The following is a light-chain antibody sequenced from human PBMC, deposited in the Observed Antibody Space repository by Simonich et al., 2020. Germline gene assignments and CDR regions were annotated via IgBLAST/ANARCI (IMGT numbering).Light chain of an antibody. CDR2: DAS. J-gene: IGKJ5*01. CDR1: QSVSSSY. Sequence: EIVLTQSPGTLSLSPGERATLSCRASQSVSSSYLAWYHQKPGLAPRLLIYDASSRATGLPDRFSGSGSGTDFTLTISRLEPEDFAVYYCQQYGSSPPITFGQGTRLEIK. V-gene: IGKV3D-20*01. CDR3: QQYGSSPPIT.